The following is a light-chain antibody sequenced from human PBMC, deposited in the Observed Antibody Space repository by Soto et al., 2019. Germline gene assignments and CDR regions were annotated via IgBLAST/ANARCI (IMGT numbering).Light chain of an antibody. Sequence: QPVLTQPASVSGYPGQSIAISCTGTSSDVGGYNYVSWYQQHPGKAPKLMIYDVNNRPSGVSNRFSGSKSGNTASLTISGLQAEDEADYYCCSYTTSSTYVFGTGTKVTVL. CDR2: DVN. V-gene: IGLV2-14*03. CDR1: SSDVGGYNY. J-gene: IGLJ1*01. CDR3: CSYTTSSTYV.